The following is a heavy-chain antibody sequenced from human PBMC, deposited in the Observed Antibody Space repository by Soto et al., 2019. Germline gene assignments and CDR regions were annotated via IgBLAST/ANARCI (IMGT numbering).Heavy chain of an antibody. Sequence: EVQLLQSGGGLIQPGGSLRLSCVASGFTFNNYAMGWVRQAPGKGLEWVSGISGGACCTYYADSVRGRFTISRDNSKDXLDLQMNSLRADDTAVYYCVKDQARLFDWLFFGDYWGQGSLVTVYS. V-gene: IGHV3-23*01. D-gene: IGHD3-9*01. CDR2: ISGGACCT. CDR1: GFTFNNYA. CDR3: VKDQARLFDWLFFGDY. J-gene: IGHJ4*02.